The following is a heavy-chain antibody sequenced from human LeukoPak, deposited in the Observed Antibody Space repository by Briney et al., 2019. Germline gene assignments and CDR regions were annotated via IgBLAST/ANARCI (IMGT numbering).Heavy chain of an antibody. CDR2: IYYSGGT. CDR3: ARLTSGWFYFNY. CDR1: GVSISSNSYY. D-gene: IGHD6-19*01. Sequence: SETLSLTCTVSGVSISSNSYYWGWIRQPPGKGHEWIGNIYYSGGTYYNPSLKSRLTISGDTSQNQFSVRLSSVTAADTAVYYCARLTSGWFYFNYWGQGTLVTVSS. J-gene: IGHJ4*02. V-gene: IGHV4-39*01.